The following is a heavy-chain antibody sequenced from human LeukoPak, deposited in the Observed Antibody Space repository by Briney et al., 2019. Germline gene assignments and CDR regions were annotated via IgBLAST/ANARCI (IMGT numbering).Heavy chain of an antibody. CDR1: GFTFSSYA. D-gene: IGHD3-10*01. V-gene: IGHV3-23*01. J-gene: IGHJ4*02. Sequence: GGSLRLSCAASGFTFSSYAISWVRQVPGKGLEWVSAISGSGGSTYYADSVKGRFTISRDNSKNTLYLQMNSLRAEDTAVYYCAKDHSELLLWFGEFFGEIDYWGQGTLVTVSS. CDR2: ISGSGGST. CDR3: AKDHSELLLWFGEFFGEIDY.